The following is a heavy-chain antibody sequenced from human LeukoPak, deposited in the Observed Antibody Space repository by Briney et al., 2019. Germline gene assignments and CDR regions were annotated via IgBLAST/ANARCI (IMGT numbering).Heavy chain of an antibody. J-gene: IGHJ4*02. V-gene: IGHV3-23*01. CDR1: GFTFSSYV. D-gene: IGHD1-26*01. CDR3: AKNSGSYYFED. CDR2: ISVSGDKT. Sequence: PGGSLRLSCAASGFTFSSYVMSWVRQAPGKGLERVSGISVSGDKTYYADSVKGRFTISRDNSKNTLYLQMDSLRAEDTAIYYCAKNSGSYYFEDWGQGALVTVSS.